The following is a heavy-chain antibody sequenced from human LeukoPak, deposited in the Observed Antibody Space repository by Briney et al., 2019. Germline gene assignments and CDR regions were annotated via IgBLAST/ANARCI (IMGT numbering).Heavy chain of an antibody. Sequence: GGSLRLSCTTSKFNFNSYGMTWVRQGPGKGPEWVASISGNAGSTQYAASVQGRFTISRDNSKNTLYLQMNSLRAEDTAVYYCARGPRGRITMVRGVINYWGQGTLVTVSS. J-gene: IGHJ4*02. CDR1: KFNFNSYG. CDR2: ISGNAGST. D-gene: IGHD3-10*01. V-gene: IGHV3-23*01. CDR3: ARGPRGRITMVRGVINY.